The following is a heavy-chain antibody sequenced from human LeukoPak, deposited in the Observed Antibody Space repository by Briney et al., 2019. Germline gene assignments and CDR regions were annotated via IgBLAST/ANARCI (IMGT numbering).Heavy chain of an antibody. CDR1: GFTLSSYS. CDR2: ISTTSRTI. Sequence: GGSLRLSCAASGFTLSSYSMNWVRQAPGKGLEWVSYISTTSRTIHYADSVRGRFTISRDNAKNSLYLQMNSLRAEDTAVYYCARAGHADSFDYWGQGALVTVSS. J-gene: IGHJ4*02. V-gene: IGHV3-48*01. D-gene: IGHD2-21*01. CDR3: ARAGHADSFDY.